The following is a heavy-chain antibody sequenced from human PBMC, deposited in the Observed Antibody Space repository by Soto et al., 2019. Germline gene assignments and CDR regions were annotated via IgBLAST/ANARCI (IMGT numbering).Heavy chain of an antibody. J-gene: IGHJ6*02. D-gene: IGHD4-17*01. CDR3: ARMNADSYQFYYAMDV. Sequence: SGPTLVNPTETLTLTCTVSGFSLTTGKMGVSWIRQPPGKALEWLAHIFSDNERSYSTSLQGRLTISKDTSGSQVVLSMTNVDPVDTATYYCARMNADSYQFYYAMDVWGQGTTVTVSS. CDR2: IFSDNER. V-gene: IGHV2-26*01. CDR1: GFSLTTGKMG.